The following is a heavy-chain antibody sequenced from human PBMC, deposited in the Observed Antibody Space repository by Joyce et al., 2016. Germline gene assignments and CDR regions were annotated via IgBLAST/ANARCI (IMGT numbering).Heavy chain of an antibody. CDR3: ARVPGFH. Sequence: EVQLVESGGGLIQPGGSLRLSCAASGFTVSNNYMTWVRQAPGKGLEWVSFIYSGGEKYYADSVKGRFTISRDKNTLYLQMNSLRVEDTAVYYCARVPGFHWGQGTLVTVSS. V-gene: IGHV3-53*01. CDR1: GFTVSNNY. J-gene: IGHJ4*02. CDR2: IYSGGEK.